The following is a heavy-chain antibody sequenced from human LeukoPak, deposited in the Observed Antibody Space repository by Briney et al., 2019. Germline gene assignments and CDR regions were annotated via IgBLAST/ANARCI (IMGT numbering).Heavy chain of an antibody. CDR3: AKDVYRSGEYAFDI. D-gene: IGHD3-16*01. CDR2: ISWNSGSI. Sequence: GGSLRLSCTASGFTFDDYAMHWVRQAPGKGLEWVSGISWNSGSIGYADSVKGRFPISRDNAKNSLYLQMNSLRAEDTALYYCAKDVYRSGEYAFDIWGQGTMVTVSS. V-gene: IGHV3-9*01. J-gene: IGHJ3*02. CDR1: GFTFDDYA.